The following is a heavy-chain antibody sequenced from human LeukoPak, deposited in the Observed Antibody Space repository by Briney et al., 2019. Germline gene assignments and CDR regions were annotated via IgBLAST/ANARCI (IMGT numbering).Heavy chain of an antibody. CDR1: EFPLSSYS. V-gene: IGHV3-30*04. J-gene: IGHJ2*01. Sequence: GSLRLSCSASEFPLSSYSMHWVRQAPGRGLEWAAVLSSVGGQQYYADSVKGRFTISADTSKNTLYLQMDSLRVEDTALYYCARALAGAPFDLWGRGTVVAVSS. CDR2: LSSVGGQQ. CDR3: ARALAGAPFDL. D-gene: IGHD3-10*01.